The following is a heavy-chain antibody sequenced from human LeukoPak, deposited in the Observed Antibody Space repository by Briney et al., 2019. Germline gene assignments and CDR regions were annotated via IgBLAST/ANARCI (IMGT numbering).Heavy chain of an antibody. CDR3: ARRVLLWFGESNNWFDP. CDR1: GVSISSSSYY. CDR2: IYYSGST. V-gene: IGHV4-39*01. D-gene: IGHD3-10*01. J-gene: IGHJ5*02. Sequence: SETLCLTCTVSGVSISSSSYYWGWIRQPPGKGLEWIGCIYYSGSTYYNPSLKSRVTISVDTSKNQFSLKLSSVTAADTAVYYCARRVLLWFGESNNWFDPWGQGTLVTVSS.